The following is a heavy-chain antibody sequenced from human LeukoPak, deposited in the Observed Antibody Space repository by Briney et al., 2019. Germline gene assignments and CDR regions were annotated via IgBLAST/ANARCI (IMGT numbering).Heavy chain of an antibody. D-gene: IGHD3-22*01. CDR3: ARDHGYYDSSGYHLDI. CDR1: GFTFSSYG. J-gene: IGHJ3*02. V-gene: IGHV3-30*19. CDR2: ISYDGSNK. Sequence: PGGSLRLSCAASGFTFSSYGMHWVRQAPGKGLEWVAVISYDGSNKYYADSVKGRFTISRGNSKNTLYLQMNSLRAEDTAVYYCARDHGYYDSSGYHLDIWGQGTMVTVSS.